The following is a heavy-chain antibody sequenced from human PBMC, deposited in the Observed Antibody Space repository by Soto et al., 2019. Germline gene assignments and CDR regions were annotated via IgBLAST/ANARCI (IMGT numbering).Heavy chain of an antibody. J-gene: IGHJ4*02. CDR2: ISESGATT. D-gene: IGHD4-17*01. Sequence: SLRLSCTASGFTFSRYAMSWARQAPGKGLEWVSAISESGATTDYADSVTGRFTISRDNSKNTLYLQMNSLRAEDTAIYYCARDQTSLTIFDYWGQGTQVTVSS. V-gene: IGHV3-23*01. CDR1: GFTFSRYA. CDR3: ARDQTSLTIFDY.